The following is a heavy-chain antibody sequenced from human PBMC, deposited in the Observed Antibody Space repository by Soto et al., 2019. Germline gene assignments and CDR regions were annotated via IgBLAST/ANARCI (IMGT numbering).Heavy chain of an antibody. V-gene: IGHV4-31*03. CDR3: ARTSAAGKYYYGMDV. Sequence: SETLSLTCTVSGGSISSGGYYWSWIRQHPGKGLEWIGYIYYSGSTYYNPSLKSRVTISVDTSKNQFSLKASDTAMYYCARTSAAGKYYYGMDVWGQGTTVTVSS. CDR2: IYYSGST. D-gene: IGHD6-13*01. J-gene: IGHJ6*02. CDR1: GGSISSGGYY.